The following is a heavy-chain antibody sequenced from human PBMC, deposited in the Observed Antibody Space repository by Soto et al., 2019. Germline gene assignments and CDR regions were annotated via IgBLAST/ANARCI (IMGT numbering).Heavy chain of an antibody. CDR3: ARGGIIVVVVATTPFGI. D-gene: IGHD2-15*01. V-gene: IGHV1-46*01. CDR1: GYTFTSYY. J-gene: IGHJ3*02. Sequence: QVQLVQSGAEVKKPGASVKVSCKASGYTFTSYYMHWVRQAPGQGLEWMGIINPSGGSTSYAQRFQGRVTMTRDTSTSTVYMELSSLRSEDTAVYYCARGGIIVVVVATTPFGIWGQGTMVTVSS. CDR2: INPSGGST.